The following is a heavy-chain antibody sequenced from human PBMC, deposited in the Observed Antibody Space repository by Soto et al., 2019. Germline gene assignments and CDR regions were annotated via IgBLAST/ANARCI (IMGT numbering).Heavy chain of an antibody. CDR1: GYTFTSSG. J-gene: IGHJ4*02. V-gene: IGHV1-18*01. Sequence: ASVKVSCKASGYTFTSSGISWVRQAPGQGLEWMGWISAYNGNTNYAQKLQGRVTMTTDTSTSTAYMELRSLRSDDTAVYYCARGVRAGDFWSGYYSSAFLDWGQGTLVTVSS. D-gene: IGHD3-3*01. CDR2: ISAYNGNT. CDR3: ARGVRAGDFWSGYYSSAFLD.